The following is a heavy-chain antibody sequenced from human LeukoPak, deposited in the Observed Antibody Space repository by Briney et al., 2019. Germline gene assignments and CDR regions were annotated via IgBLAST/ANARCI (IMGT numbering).Heavy chain of an antibody. J-gene: IGHJ4*02. Sequence: VSVKVSCKASGYTFTSYGISWVRQAPGQGLEWMGWVSAYNGNTNYAQKLQGRVTMTTDTSTSTAYMELRSLRSDDTAVYYCARAGREMATIFHPRDCWGQGTLVTVSS. D-gene: IGHD5-24*01. V-gene: IGHV1-18*01. CDR2: VSAYNGNT. CDR3: ARAGREMATIFHPRDC. CDR1: GYTFTSYG.